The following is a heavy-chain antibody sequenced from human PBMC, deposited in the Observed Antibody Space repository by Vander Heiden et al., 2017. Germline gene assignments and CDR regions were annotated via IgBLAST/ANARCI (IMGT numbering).Heavy chain of an antibody. J-gene: IGHJ4*02. CDR2: IWYDGSNK. V-gene: IGHV3-33*06. CDR1: GFTFSSHG. CDR3: ANGRFDY. Sequence: QGQLVESGGGVGQPGRSLRLSCAAAGFTFSSHGMQWVRQAPGKGLEWVAVIWYDGSNKYYADSVKGRFTISRDNSKNTLYLQMNSLRAEDTAVYYCANGRFDYWGQGTLVTVSS.